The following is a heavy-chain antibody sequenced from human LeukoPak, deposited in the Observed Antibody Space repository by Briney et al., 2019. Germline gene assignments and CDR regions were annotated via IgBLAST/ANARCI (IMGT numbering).Heavy chain of an antibody. D-gene: IGHD5-24*01. V-gene: IGHV3-21*01. Sequence: SSSSYIYYADSVKGRFTISRDNAKNSLYLQMNSLRAEDTAVYYCARTGGDLEMATRGDYWGQGTLVTVSS. CDR2: SSSSYI. J-gene: IGHJ4*02. CDR3: ARTGGDLEMATRGDY.